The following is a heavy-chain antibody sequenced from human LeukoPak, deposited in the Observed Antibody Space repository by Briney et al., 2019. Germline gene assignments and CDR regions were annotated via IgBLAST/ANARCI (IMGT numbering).Heavy chain of an antibody. CDR3: AIDFGAYYDILTGYYQCSFDY. J-gene: IGHJ4*02. V-gene: IGHV1-18*04. D-gene: IGHD3-9*01. Sequence: AAVKVSCKASGYTFTSYGISWLRQPPGQGLEWMGWISAYNGNTNYAQKLQGRVTMTTDTSTSTAYMELRSMRTDDTAVYYCAIDFGAYYDILTGYYQCSFDYWGQGTLVTVSS. CDR1: GYTFTSYG. CDR2: ISAYNGNT.